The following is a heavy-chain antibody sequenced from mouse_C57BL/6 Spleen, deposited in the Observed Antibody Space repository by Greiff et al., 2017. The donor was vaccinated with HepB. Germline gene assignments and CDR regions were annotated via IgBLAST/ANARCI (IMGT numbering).Heavy chain of an antibody. CDR2: INPSNGGT. D-gene: IGHD1-1*01. CDR1: GYTFTSYW. CDR3: ARDATVVAPYWYFDV. J-gene: IGHJ1*03. V-gene: IGHV1-53*01. Sequence: QVQLKQPGTELVKPGASVKLSCKASGYTFTSYWMHWVKQRPGQGLEWIGNINPSNGGTNYNEKFKSKATLTVDKSSSTAYMKISSLTSEDSAVYYCARDATVVAPYWYFDVWGTGTTVTVSS.